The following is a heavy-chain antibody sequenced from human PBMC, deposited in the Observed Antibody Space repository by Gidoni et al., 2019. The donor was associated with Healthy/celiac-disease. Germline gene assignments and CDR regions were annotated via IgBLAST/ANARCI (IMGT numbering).Heavy chain of an antibody. J-gene: IGHJ4*02. CDR2: IYSSGST. D-gene: IGHD3-9*01. CDR1: GGAISSGDYY. CDR3: ARAHYDILTGYRYSIFDY. V-gene: IGHV4-30-4*01. Sequence: QVQLQESGPGLVKPSQTLSLTCTVSGGAISSGDYYWSWIRQPPGKGLEWIGYIYSSGSTYYTPSLKSRVTISVDTSKNQFSLKLSSVTAADTAVYYCARAHYDILTGYRYSIFDYWGQGTLVTVSS.